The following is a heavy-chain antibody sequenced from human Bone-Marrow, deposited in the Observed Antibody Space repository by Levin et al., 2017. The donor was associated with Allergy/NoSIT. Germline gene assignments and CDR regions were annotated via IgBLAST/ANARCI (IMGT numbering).Heavy chain of an antibody. V-gene: IGHV3-7*01. Sequence: PGGSLRLSCVASGFTFSRSWMTWIRQAPGKGLEWVASIKADTGETYYVDSVRSRFTIFTDSAHNSMSLQMNSLRVDDTAVYFCARDDTVPMVSPTGVDYLQSNGMDVWGRGTTVIVSS. J-gene: IGHJ6*02. D-gene: IGHD2-8*01. CDR3: ARDDTVPMVSPTGVDYLQSNGMDV. CDR1: GFTFSRSW. CDR2: IKADTGET.